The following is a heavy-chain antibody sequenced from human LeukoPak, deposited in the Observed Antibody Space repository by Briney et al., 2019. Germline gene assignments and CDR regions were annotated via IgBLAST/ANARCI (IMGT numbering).Heavy chain of an antibody. V-gene: IGHV1-69*13. D-gene: IGHD3-10*01. CDR1: GGTFNSYA. Sequence: SVKVSCKASGGTFNSYAMTWVRQAPGQGLEWMGGIIPIFGTANYAQKFQGRVTITADESTSTAYMELSSLRSEDTAVYYCAREDGSGSYYKTFDYWGQGTLVTVSS. CDR2: IIPIFGTA. CDR3: AREDGSGSYYKTFDY. J-gene: IGHJ4*02.